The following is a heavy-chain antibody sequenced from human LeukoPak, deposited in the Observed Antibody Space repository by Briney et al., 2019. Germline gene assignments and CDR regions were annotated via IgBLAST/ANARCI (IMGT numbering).Heavy chain of an antibody. V-gene: IGHV3-7*01. CDR1: GFTFSSYW. Sequence: GWSLRLSCAASGFTFSSYWMSWVRQAPGKGLEGVANIKQDGREKYYVDSVKGRFTISRDNAKNSLYLQMNSLRAEDTAVYYCARDRDYDFWSGTVVPYYFDYWGQGTLVTVSS. CDR2: IKQDGREK. CDR3: ARDRDYDFWSGTVVPYYFDY. D-gene: IGHD3-3*01. J-gene: IGHJ4*02.